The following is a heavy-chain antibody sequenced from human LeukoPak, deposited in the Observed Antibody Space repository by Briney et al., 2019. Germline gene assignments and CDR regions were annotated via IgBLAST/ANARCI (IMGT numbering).Heavy chain of an antibody. V-gene: IGHV4-4*07. CDR3: ARYMITFGGVIVAD. CDR2: IYTTGNT. CDR1: GGSISSYY. Sequence: PSETLSLTCIVSGGSISSYYWSWIRQPAGKGLEWIGRIYTTGNTNYNPSLKSRVTMSIDTSKKQFSLKLSSVTAADTAVYYCARYMITFGGVIVADWGQGTLVTVSS. D-gene: IGHD3-16*02. J-gene: IGHJ4*02.